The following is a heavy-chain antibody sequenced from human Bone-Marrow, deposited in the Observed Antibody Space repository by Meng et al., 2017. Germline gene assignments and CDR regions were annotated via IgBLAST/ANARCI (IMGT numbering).Heavy chain of an antibody. V-gene: IGHV4-39*01. CDR1: GDSISSSDSY. Sequence: QLQLQGSGPGLVKPSETLSLTCSVSGDSISSSDSYWGWIRQSPGKGLEWIGSIGHSGFTYYTPSLESRVTVSVDTSRSQFSLELTSVTAADTAVYYCVRSRAWVRTGFDPWGQGTLVTVSS. CDR3: VRSRAWVRTGFDP. CDR2: IGHSGFT. J-gene: IGHJ5*02. D-gene: IGHD1/OR15-1a*01.